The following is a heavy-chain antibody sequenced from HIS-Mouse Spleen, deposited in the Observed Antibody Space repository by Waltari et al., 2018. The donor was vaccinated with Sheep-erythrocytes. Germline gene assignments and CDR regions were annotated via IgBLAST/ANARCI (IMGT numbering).Heavy chain of an antibody. J-gene: IGHJ4*02. CDR1: GFTFSSYS. CDR3: ARVASGATFDY. Sequence: EVQLVESGGGLVKPGGSLRLSCAASGFTFSSYSMNWVRQATGKGLEWVSSIISSSSYLYYAESGKGRFTISRDNAKNSLYLQMNSLRAEDTAVYYCARVASGATFDYWGQGTLVTVSS. V-gene: IGHV3-21*01. CDR2: IISSSSYL. D-gene: IGHD1-26*01.